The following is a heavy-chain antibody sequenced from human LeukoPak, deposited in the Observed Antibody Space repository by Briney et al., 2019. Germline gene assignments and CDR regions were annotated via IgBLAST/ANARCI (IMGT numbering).Heavy chain of an antibody. D-gene: IGHD6-13*01. J-gene: IGHJ3*02. CDR1: GFTFSSYW. CDR3: ARDYSSSWYLGDAFDI. V-gene: IGHV3-7*01. Sequence: GGSLRLSCAASGFTFSSYWMSWVRQAPGKGLEWVANIKQDGSEKYYVDSVKGRFTISRDNAKNSLYLQMNSLRAKDTAVYYCARDYSSSWYLGDAFDIWGQGTMVTVPS. CDR2: IKQDGSEK.